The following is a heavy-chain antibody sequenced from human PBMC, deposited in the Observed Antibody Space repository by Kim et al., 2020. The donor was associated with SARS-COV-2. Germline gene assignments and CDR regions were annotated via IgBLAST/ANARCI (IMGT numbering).Heavy chain of an antibody. CDR3: ARRDEGFGELFYFDY. Sequence: PSLQVRVTISVDTSKNQFSLKLSSVTAADTAVYYCARRDEGFGELFYFDYWGQGTLVTVSS. J-gene: IGHJ4*02. D-gene: IGHD3-10*01. V-gene: IGHV4-39*01.